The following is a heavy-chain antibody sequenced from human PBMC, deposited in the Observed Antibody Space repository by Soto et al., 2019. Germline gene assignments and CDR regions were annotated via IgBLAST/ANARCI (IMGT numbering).Heavy chain of an antibody. V-gene: IGHV4-31*03. Sequence: SETLSLTCTVSGGSISSGGYYWSWIRQHPGKGLEWIGYIYYSGSTYYNPSLKSRVTISIDTSKNQFSLKLSSVTAADTAVYYCARAYYYDSSGHDYWGQGTLVTVSS. D-gene: IGHD3-22*01. CDR3: ARAYYYDSSGHDY. CDR2: IYYSGST. CDR1: GGSISSGGYY. J-gene: IGHJ4*02.